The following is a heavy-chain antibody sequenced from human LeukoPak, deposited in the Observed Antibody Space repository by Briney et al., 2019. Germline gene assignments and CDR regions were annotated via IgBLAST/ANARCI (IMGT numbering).Heavy chain of an antibody. Sequence: ASVKVSCKASGYTFTSYDINWVRQATGQGLEWMGWMNPNSGNTGYAQKFQGRVTMTRDTSISTAYMELSSPTSEDSAVYYCARGRGSGSGWRRFDYWGQGTLVTVSS. CDR3: ARGRGSGSGWRRFDY. D-gene: IGHD6-19*01. CDR2: MNPNSGNT. J-gene: IGHJ4*02. V-gene: IGHV1-8*01. CDR1: GYTFTSYD.